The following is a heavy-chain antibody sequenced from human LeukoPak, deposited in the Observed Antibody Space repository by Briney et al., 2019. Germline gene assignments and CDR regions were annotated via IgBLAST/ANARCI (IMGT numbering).Heavy chain of an antibody. Sequence: GGSLRLSCAASGFTFSSYSMNWVRQAPGKGLEWVSYISSSSSTIYYADSVKGRFTISRDNAKNSLYLQMNSLRAEDTAVYYCASWTGYSSLVFDYWGQGTLVTVSS. CDR3: ASWTGYSSLVFDY. CDR1: GFTFSSYS. CDR2: ISSSSSTI. J-gene: IGHJ4*02. V-gene: IGHV3-48*01. D-gene: IGHD6-19*01.